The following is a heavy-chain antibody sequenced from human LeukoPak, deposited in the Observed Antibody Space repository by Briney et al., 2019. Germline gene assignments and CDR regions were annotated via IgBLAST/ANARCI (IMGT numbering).Heavy chain of an antibody. Sequence: GGSLRLPCAASGFTFSSYSMNWVRQAPGKGLEWVSSISSSSSYIYYADSVKGRFTISRDNAKNSLYLQMNSLRAEDTAVYYCARAVAGKKLYYFDYWGQGTLVTVSS. CDR3: ARAVAGKKLYYFDY. CDR1: GFTFSSYS. D-gene: IGHD6-19*01. CDR2: ISSSSSYI. V-gene: IGHV3-21*01. J-gene: IGHJ4*02.